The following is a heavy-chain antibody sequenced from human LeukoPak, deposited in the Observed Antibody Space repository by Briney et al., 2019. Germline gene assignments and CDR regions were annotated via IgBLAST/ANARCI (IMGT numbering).Heavy chain of an antibody. J-gene: IGHJ6*03. CDR2: IYYSGST. Sequence: SETLSRTCTVSGGSISSSTYYWGWIRQPPGKGLEWIGSIYYSGSTYYNPSLKSRVTISLDTSKNQFSLRLSSVTAADTAVYYCAGVRYYYGSDYYYYMDVWGKGTTVTVSS. CDR1: GGSISSSTYY. CDR3: AGVRYYYGSDYYYYMDV. D-gene: IGHD3-10*01. V-gene: IGHV4-39*01.